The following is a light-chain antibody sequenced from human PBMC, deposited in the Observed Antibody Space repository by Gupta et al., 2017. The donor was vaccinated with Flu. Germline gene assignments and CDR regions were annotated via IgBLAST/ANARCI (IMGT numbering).Light chain of an antibody. CDR3: SSYTSSNSLE. V-gene: IGLV2-14*01. Sequence: TGTSSDVGGYNYVSWYQHHPGKAPKLMIYEVINRPSGVSNRFSGSTSGNTASLTISGLQAEDEADYYCSSYTSSNSLEFGGGTKLTVL. J-gene: IGLJ3*02. CDR1: SSDVGGYNY. CDR2: EVI.